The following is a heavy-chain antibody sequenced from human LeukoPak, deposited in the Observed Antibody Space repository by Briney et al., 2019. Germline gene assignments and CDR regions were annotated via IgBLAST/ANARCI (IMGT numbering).Heavy chain of an antibody. Sequence: SETLSLTCTVSGGSISSSSYYWGWIRQPPGKGREWIGSIYYSGSTYYNPSLKSRVTISVDTSKNQFSLKLSSVTAADTAVYYCARHGGVGSAHYYMDVWGKGTTVTVSS. CDR3: ARHGGVGSAHYYMDV. CDR1: GGSISSSSYY. D-gene: IGHD3-16*01. V-gene: IGHV4-39*01. CDR2: IYYSGST. J-gene: IGHJ6*03.